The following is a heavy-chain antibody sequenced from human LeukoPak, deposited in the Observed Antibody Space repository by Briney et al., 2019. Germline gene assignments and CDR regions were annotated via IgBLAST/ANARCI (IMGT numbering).Heavy chain of an antibody. CDR2: IYHSGST. V-gene: IGHV4-4*02. Sequence: SETLSLTCAVSGGSISSSNWWSWVRQPPGKGLEWIGEIYHSGSTNYNPSLKSRVTISVDTSKNQFSLKLSSVTAADTAVYYCARSGVAVASIDYWGQGTLVTVSS. J-gene: IGHJ4*02. CDR1: GGSISSSNW. D-gene: IGHD6-19*01. CDR3: ARSGVAVASIDY.